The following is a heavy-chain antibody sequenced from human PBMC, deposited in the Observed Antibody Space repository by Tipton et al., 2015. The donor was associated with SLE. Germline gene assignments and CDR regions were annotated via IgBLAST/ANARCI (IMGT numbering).Heavy chain of an antibody. V-gene: IGHV1-69*05. Sequence: QSGAEVKKPGSSLKVSCEVSGGGLDNYGINWVRQAPGQGLEWMGVIVPMFGATTYAQKFQDRLTMTTDDSTSTAYMELSSVRSDDTAVYYCARDPGIARSSYFDYWGQGTLVTVSS. D-gene: IGHD6-13*01. CDR1: GGGLDNYG. J-gene: IGHJ4*02. CDR2: IVPMFGAT. CDR3: ARDPGIARSSYFDY.